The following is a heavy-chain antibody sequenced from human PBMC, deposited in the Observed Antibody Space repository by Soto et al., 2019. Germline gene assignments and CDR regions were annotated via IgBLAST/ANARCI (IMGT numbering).Heavy chain of an antibody. CDR3: ARDGEWEPPLDYYYYYGMDV. J-gene: IGHJ6*02. D-gene: IGHD1-26*01. V-gene: IGHV3-74*01. CDR1: GFTFSSYW. CDR2: INSDGSST. Sequence: GGSLRLSCAASGFTFSSYWMHWVRQAPGKGLVWVSRINSDGSSTSYADSVKGRFTISRDNAKNTLFLQMNSLRAEDTAVYYCARDGEWEPPLDYYYYYGMDVWGQGTTVTVSS.